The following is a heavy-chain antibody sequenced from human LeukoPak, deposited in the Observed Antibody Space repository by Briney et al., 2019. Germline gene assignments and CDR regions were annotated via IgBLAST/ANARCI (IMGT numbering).Heavy chain of an antibody. CDR1: GFAFSVYA. Sequence: GGSLRLSCAASGFAFSVYAMSWLRQPPGKGLEWVSTINANSGTTSYAASVRGRFSISRDNSKNTLYLQMNSLRAEDTAVYYCARDTRASLDYWGQGTLVTVSS. CDR3: ARDTRASLDY. D-gene: IGHD2-2*01. J-gene: IGHJ4*02. V-gene: IGHV3-23*01. CDR2: INANSGTT.